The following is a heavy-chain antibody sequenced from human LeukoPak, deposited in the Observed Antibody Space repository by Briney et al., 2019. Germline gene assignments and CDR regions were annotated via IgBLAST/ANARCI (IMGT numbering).Heavy chain of an antibody. V-gene: IGHV1-46*01. CDR3: ARASLGIAPFDI. CDR1: GYTFTSYY. D-gene: IGHD3-16*01. CDR2: INPSGGST. Sequence: GASVKVSCKASGYTFTSYYMHWVRQAPGQGLEWMGIINPSGGSTGYAQKFQGRVTMTRDTSTSTVYMELSSLRSEDTAVYYCARASLGIAPFDIWGQGTMVTVSS. J-gene: IGHJ3*02.